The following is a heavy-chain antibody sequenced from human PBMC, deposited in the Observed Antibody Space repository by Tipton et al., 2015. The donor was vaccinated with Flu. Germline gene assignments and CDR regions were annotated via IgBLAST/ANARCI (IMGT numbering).Heavy chain of an antibody. CDR2: VYHGGTT. V-gene: IGHV4-38-2*02. Sequence: PSDTLSLICTVSGYSISSRYYWGWIRQPPGKGLEWIGCVYHGGTTYYNPSLKSRVAISLDTFNNQFSLKLTSVTAADTAVYFCVTTTYYYGSGSHDFWGQGTLVTVSS. J-gene: IGHJ4*02. D-gene: IGHD3-10*01. CDR1: GYSISSRYY. CDR3: VTTTYYYGSGSHDF.